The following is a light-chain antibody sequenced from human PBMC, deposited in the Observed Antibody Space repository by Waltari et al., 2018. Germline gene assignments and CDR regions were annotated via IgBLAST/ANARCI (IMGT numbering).Light chain of an antibody. CDR3: QAGDSTSYVV. CDR1: RLGNKF. Sequence: SYELTQPPSVSVSPGQTASITCSGDRLGNKFSSCYQQTPGQSPVLLIYQASKRPAGIPERFSGSIAGNTATLTISEAQAVDEADYYCQAGDSTSYVVFGGGTKLTVL. CDR2: QAS. J-gene: IGLJ2*01. V-gene: IGLV3-1*01.